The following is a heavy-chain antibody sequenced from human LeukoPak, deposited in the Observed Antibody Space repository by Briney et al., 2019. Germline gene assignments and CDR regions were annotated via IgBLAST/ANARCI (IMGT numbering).Heavy chain of an antibody. V-gene: IGHV4-39*01. CDR1: GGSISSSSYY. Sequence: SETLCLTXTVSGGSISSSSYYWGWITQPPGKGLEWIGSIYYSGSTHYNSSIKRRVTICVNTSNNQYSPKQSPVTAPDPAEYYGARLRPGSGFPFVYWGEGTLVTVSS. J-gene: IGHJ4*02. D-gene: IGHD3-3*01. CDR3: ARLRPGSGFPFVY. CDR2: IYYSGST.